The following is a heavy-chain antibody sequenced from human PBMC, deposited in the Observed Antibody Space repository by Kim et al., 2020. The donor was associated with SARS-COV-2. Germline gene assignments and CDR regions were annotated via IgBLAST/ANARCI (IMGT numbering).Heavy chain of an antibody. CDR3: ARARYSGNPYYFDY. Sequence: ASVKVSCKASGYTFTRYYLHWVRQAPGQGLEWMGIINPSGGSTNYAQKFQGRVTMTSDTSTSTVNVELSSLTSEDAAVYYCARARYSGNPYYFDYWGQGTLVTVSS. CDR1: GYTFTRYY. CDR2: INPSGGST. J-gene: IGHJ4*02. D-gene: IGHD5-12*01. V-gene: IGHV1-46*01.